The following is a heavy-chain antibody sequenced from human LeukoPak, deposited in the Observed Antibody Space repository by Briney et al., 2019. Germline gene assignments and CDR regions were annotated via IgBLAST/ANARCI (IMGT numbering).Heavy chain of an antibody. CDR2: INPNTGDT. Sequence: ASVKVSCKASGYTFTAYYMHWVRQAPGQGLEWMGWINPNTGDTNSAEGFQGRVTMTRDSSISTAYLELSRLTSDDTAVYYCARDMWQQFDWFDPWGQGTLVTVSS. D-gene: IGHD6-13*01. V-gene: IGHV1-2*02. CDR1: GYTFTAYY. J-gene: IGHJ5*02. CDR3: ARDMWQQFDWFDP.